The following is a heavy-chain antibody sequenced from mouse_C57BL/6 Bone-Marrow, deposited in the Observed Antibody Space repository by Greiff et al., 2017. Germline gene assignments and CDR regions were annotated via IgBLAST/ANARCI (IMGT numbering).Heavy chain of an antibody. J-gene: IGHJ3*01. CDR1: GFTFSSYG. V-gene: IGHV5-6*01. CDR2: ISSGGSYT. Sequence: EVMLVESGGDLVKPGGSLKLSCAASGFTFSSYGMSWVRQTPDKRLEWVATISSGGSYTYYPDSVKGRFTISRDNAKNTLYLQMSSLKSEDTAMYYCARPHSYGSSFAYWGQETLVTVSA. D-gene: IGHD1-1*01. CDR3: ARPHSYGSSFAY.